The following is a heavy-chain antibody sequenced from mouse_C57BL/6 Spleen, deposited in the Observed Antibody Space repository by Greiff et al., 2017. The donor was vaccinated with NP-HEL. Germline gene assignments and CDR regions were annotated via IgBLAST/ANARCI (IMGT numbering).Heavy chain of an antibody. Sequence: QVHVKQPGAELVKPGASVKMSCKASGYTFTSYWITWVKQRPGQGLEWIGDIYPGSGSTNYNEKFKSKATLTVDTSSSTAYMQLSSLTSEDSAVYYGAREDYYGNFDYWGQGTTLTVSS. CDR3: AREDYYGNFDY. D-gene: IGHD1-2*01. J-gene: IGHJ2*01. CDR1: GYTFTSYW. CDR2: IYPGSGST. V-gene: IGHV1-55*01.